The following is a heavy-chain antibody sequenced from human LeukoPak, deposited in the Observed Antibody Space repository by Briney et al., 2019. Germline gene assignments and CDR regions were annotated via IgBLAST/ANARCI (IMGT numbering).Heavy chain of an antibody. V-gene: IGHV4-38-2*01. J-gene: IGHJ4*02. CDR1: GYSISSGYY. CDR3: ARHPHYYDSSGYPLPYYFDY. Sequence: SEALSLTCAVSGYSISSGYYWGWIRQPPGKGLEWIGTIYHSGSTYYNPSLKRRVTISVDTSKNQFSLKMSSVTAEDTAVYYCARHPHYYDSSGYPLPYYFDYWGQGTLVTVSS. D-gene: IGHD3-22*01. CDR2: IYHSGST.